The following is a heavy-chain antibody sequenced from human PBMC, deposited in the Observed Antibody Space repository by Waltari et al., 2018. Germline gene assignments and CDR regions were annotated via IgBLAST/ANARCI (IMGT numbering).Heavy chain of an antibody. CDR2: IYYSGST. V-gene: IGHV4-59*11. Sequence: SGGSISSHYWSWIRQPPGKGLEWIGYIYYSGSTNYNPSLKSRVTISVDTSKNQFSLKLSSVTAADTAVYYCARDGRPQGLSGFDYWGQGTLVTVSS. D-gene: IGHD2-15*01. J-gene: IGHJ4*02. CDR3: ARDGRPQGLSGFDY. CDR1: GGSISSHY.